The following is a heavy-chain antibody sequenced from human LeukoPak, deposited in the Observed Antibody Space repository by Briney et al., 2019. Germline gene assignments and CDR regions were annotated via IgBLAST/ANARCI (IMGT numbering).Heavy chain of an antibody. V-gene: IGHV4-59*01. CDR3: ATGYYEPFAT. CDR1: GASLSSYY. D-gene: IGHD3-22*01. Sequence: PWETLSLTCSVSGASLSSYYWDWLRQSPGKGLEWIGYVSDTGKTDSNPSLKSRVTISLDMSKKQFSLRLRSVTAADSAVYYCATGYYEPFATWGQRILVTVSS. J-gene: IGHJ5*02. CDR2: VSDTGKT.